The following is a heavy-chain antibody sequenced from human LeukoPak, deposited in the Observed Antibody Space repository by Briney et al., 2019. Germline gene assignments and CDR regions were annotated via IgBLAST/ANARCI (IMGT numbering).Heavy chain of an antibody. CDR2: ISGGGDGI. V-gene: IGHV3-23*01. D-gene: IGHD1-7*01. CDR3: AGGETREGGDY. CDR1: GFTFSSYA. J-gene: IGHJ4*02. Sequence: PGGSLRLSCAASGFTFSSYAMSWVRQAPGKGLEWVSVISGGGDGIYYADSVKGRFTISRDNSKNTLYLQMNSLRAEERAAYYCAGGETREGGDYGGRETRVTVSS.